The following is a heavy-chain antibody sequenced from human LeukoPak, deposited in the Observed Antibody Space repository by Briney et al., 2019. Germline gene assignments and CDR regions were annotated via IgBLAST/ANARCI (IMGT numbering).Heavy chain of an antibody. CDR2: ISSSSGTI. CDR3: ARGGLRGDY. Sequence: GGSLRLSCAASGFTFSSYIMNWVRQAPGKGLEWVSYISSSSGTIYYADSVKGRFTISRDNAENSLYLQMSSLRAEDTAVYYCARGGLRGDYWGQGTLVTVSS. D-gene: IGHD4-17*01. J-gene: IGHJ4*02. V-gene: IGHV3-48*01. CDR1: GFTFSSYI.